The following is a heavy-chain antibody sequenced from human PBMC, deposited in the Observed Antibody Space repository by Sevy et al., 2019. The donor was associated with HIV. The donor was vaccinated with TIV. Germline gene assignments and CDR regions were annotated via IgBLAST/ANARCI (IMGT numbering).Heavy chain of an antibody. CDR1: GYTFTSYG. CDR2: ISAYNGNT. CDR3: TRDIVVVENYYYYYMDV. J-gene: IGHJ6*03. D-gene: IGHD2-15*01. Sequence: ASVKVSCKASGYTFTSYGIRWVRQAPGQGLEWMGWISAYNGNTNCAQKLQGRVTMTTDTSTSTAYMELRSLRSDDTAVYYCTRDIVVVENYYYYYMDVWGKGTMVTVSS. V-gene: IGHV1-18*01.